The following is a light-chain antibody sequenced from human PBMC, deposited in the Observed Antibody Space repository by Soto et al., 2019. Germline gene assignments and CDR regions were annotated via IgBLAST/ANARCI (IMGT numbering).Light chain of an antibody. Sequence: SYELTQTTSVSVSLGKTAKITCSGDELKKKYADWCQQKPGQFPILVMFKDTEMHHGVPERFSAYSSGTQVTLTISGVHSEDEADYYSLSSDISGSYGVFGGGTKLTGL. CDR1: ELKKKY. CDR3: LSSDISGSYGV. CDR2: KDT. V-gene: IGLV3-16*01. J-gene: IGLJ3*02.